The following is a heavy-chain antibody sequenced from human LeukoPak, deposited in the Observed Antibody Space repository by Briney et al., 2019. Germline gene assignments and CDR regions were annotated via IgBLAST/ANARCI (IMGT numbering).Heavy chain of an antibody. CDR2: ISSSGSTI. CDR1: GGSIGSYY. D-gene: IGHD1-26*01. Sequence: LSLTCTVSGGSIGSYYWSWIRQAPGKGLEWVSYISSSGSTIYYADSVKGRFTISRDNAKNSLYLPMNSLRAEDTAVYYCARYFATDYWGQGTLVTVSS. CDR3: ARYFATDY. V-gene: IGHV3-11*04. J-gene: IGHJ4*02.